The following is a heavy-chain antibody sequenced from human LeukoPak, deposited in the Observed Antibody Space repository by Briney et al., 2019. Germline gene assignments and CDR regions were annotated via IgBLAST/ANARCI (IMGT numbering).Heavy chain of an antibody. D-gene: IGHD5-18*01. Sequence: GGSLRLSCAASGFTFSSYGMHWVRQAPGKGLEWVAFIRYDGSNKYYADSVKGRFTISRDNSKNTLYLQMNSLRAEDTAVYYCAKDGLRGKNSYGDFWGQGTLVTVSS. V-gene: IGHV3-30*02. CDR3: AKDGLRGKNSYGDF. CDR2: IRYDGSNK. J-gene: IGHJ4*02. CDR1: GFTFSSYG.